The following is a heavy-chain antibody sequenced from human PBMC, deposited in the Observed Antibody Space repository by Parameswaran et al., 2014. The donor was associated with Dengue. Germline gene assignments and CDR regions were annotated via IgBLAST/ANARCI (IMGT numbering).Heavy chain of an antibody. D-gene: IGHD6-19*01. CDR3: AKTDPNSGWNFDS. CDR2: LLHWDH. J-gene: IGHJ4*02. V-gene: IGHV4-59*01. Sequence: RWIRSPREGTRVDWVCLLHWDHQLQPSLKSRVTISVDTSKNQFSLRLNSVTSADTAVYYCAKTDPNSGWNFDSWGQGTQVTVSS.